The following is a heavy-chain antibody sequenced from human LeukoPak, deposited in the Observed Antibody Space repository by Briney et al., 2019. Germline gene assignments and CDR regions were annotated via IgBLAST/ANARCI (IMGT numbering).Heavy chain of an antibody. Sequence: SVKVSCKASGGTFSRYAISWVRQAPGQGLEWMGGIIPIFGTANCAQKFQGRVTITTDESTSTAYMELSSLRSEDTAVYYCARDMGRRSYYYYYMDVWGKGTTVTVSS. J-gene: IGHJ6*03. CDR2: IIPIFGTA. CDR1: GGTFSRYA. V-gene: IGHV1-69*05. CDR3: ARDMGRRSYYYYYMDV.